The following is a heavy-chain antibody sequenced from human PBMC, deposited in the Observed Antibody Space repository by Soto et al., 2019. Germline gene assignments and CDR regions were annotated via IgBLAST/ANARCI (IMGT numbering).Heavy chain of an antibody. J-gene: IGHJ6*03. CDR3: ARVISSSWYTDYYYYMYV. V-gene: IGHV1-18*01. CDR2: ISAYNGNT. Sequence: ASVKVSCKASGYTFTSYGISWVRQAPGQGLEWMGWISAYNGNTNYAQKLQGRVTMTTDTSTSTAYMELRSLRSDDTAGYYCARVISSSWYTDYYYYMYVWGKGTTVTVSS. CDR1: GYTFTSYG. D-gene: IGHD6-13*01.